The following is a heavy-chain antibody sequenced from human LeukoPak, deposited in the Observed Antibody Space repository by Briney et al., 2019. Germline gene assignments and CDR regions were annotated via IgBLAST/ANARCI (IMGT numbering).Heavy chain of an antibody. CDR2: MNPNSGNT. Sequence: ASVKVSCKASGYTFTSYGINWVRQATGQGLEWMGWMNPNSGNTGYAQKFQCRVTMTRNTSISTAYMELSSLRSEDTAVYYCARVRSEWLRFLAHYYYYMDVWGKGATVTISS. CDR3: ARVRSEWLRFLAHYYYYMDV. V-gene: IGHV1-8*02. J-gene: IGHJ6*03. CDR1: GYTFTSYG. D-gene: IGHD5-12*01.